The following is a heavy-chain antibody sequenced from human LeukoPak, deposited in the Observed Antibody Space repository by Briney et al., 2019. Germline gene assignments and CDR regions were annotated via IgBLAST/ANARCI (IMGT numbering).Heavy chain of an antibody. CDR2: IYYSGST. V-gene: IGHV4-31*03. J-gene: IGHJ5*02. Sequence: SETLSLTCTVSGGSISSGGYYWSWIRQHPGTGLEWIGYIYYSGSTYYNPSLKSRVTISVDTSKNQFSLKLSSVTAADTAVYYCARVVFVVVAATWRGFDPWGQGTLVTVSS. CDR1: GGSISSGGYY. D-gene: IGHD2-15*01. CDR3: ARVVFVVVAATWRGFDP.